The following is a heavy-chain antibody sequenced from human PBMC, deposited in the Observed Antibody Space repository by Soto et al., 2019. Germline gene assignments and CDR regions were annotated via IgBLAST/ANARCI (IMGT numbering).Heavy chain of an antibody. D-gene: IGHD6-19*01. Sequence: PGGSLRLSCAASGFTFSSYWMHWVRQAPGKGLVWVSRINSDGSTTRYADSVRGRFSISRDNAKNTLYLQMNSLRAEDTAVYYCARDSTGYSSGWYANDSWGQGTLVTVSS. CDR2: INSDGSTT. V-gene: IGHV3-74*01. CDR1: GFTFSSYW. J-gene: IGHJ5*01. CDR3: ARDSTGYSSGWYANDS.